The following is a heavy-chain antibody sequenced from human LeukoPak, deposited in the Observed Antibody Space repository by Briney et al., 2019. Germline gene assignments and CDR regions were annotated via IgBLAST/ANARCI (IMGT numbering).Heavy chain of an antibody. CDR2: IYHSGST. Sequence: PSQTLSLTCAVSGGSISSGGYSWSWIRQPPGKGLEWIGYIYHSGSTYYNPSLKSRVTISVDRSKNQFSLKLSSVTAADTAVYYCARAGDIVGATYWFDPWGQGTLVTVSS. CDR3: ARAGDIVGATYWFDP. V-gene: IGHV4-30-2*01. D-gene: IGHD1-26*01. CDR1: GGSISSGGYS. J-gene: IGHJ5*02.